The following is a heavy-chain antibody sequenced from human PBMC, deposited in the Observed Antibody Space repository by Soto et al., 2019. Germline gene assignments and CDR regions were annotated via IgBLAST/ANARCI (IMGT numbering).Heavy chain of an antibody. D-gene: IGHD3-3*01. CDR3: AHDFWSGTRGAFDI. Sequence: ASVKVSCKASGYTFTSYYMYWVRQAPGQGLEWMGIISPYGGNTSYAQKLQGRVTMTTDTSTSTAYMELRSLRSDDTAVYYCAHDFWSGTRGAFDIWGQGTMVTVSS. CDR1: GYTFTSYY. CDR2: ISPYGGNT. J-gene: IGHJ3*02. V-gene: IGHV1-46*01.